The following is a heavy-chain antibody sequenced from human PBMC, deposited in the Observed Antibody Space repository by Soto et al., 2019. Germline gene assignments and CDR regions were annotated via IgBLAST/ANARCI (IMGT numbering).Heavy chain of an antibody. D-gene: IGHD5-12*01. Sequence: PSETLSLTCTVSGGSISSGDYYWSWIRQPPGKGLEWIGYIYYSGSTYYNPSLKSRVTISVDTSKNQFSLKLSSVTAADTAVYYCARDSGYDPLRLLDYWGQGTLVTVSS. CDR1: GGSISSGDYY. CDR2: IYYSGST. J-gene: IGHJ4*02. V-gene: IGHV4-30-4*01. CDR3: ARDSGYDPLRLLDY.